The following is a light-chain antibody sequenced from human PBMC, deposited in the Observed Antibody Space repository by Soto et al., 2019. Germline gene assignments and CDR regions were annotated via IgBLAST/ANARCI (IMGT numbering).Light chain of an antibody. V-gene: IGKV1-6*01. CDR3: LQDHNFLT. CDR1: QGIRND. J-gene: IGKJ3*01. CDR2: AAS. Sequence: AIQMTQSPSSLSASVGDRVTITCRASQGIRNDLAWYQQKPGKAPKLLIYAASTLQSGGPSRFSGSGSGTDFTLTISSLQPEDFATYYCLQDHNFLTFGPGTRVDIK.